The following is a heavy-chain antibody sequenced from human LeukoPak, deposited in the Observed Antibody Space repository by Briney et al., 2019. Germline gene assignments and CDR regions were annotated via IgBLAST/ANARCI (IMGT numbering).Heavy chain of an antibody. Sequence: SETLSLACTVSGGSINSSSYYWGWIRQPPGKGLEWIGSIFYSGNTYDNPSLKSRVTISVDTSKNQFSLKLSSVTAADTAVYYCARVQYYYDSSGYRTPLNYFDYWGQGTLVTVSS. CDR3: ARVQYYYDSSGYRTPLNYFDY. CDR2: IFYSGNT. D-gene: IGHD3-22*01. CDR1: GGSINSSSYY. V-gene: IGHV4-39*01. J-gene: IGHJ4*02.